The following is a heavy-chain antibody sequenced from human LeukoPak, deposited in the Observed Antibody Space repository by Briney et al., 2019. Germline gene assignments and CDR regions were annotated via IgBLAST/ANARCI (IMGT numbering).Heavy chain of an antibody. Sequence: GGSLRLSCAASGFTFSYDWMSWVRQAPGKGLEWVANIREDGSENYYVDSLRGRFSISRDNAKNSLYLQMNSLRAEDTAVYYCARGSIYCSSTSCYEFDYWGQGILVTVSS. J-gene: IGHJ4*02. CDR2: IREDGSEN. CDR1: GFTFSYDW. CDR3: ARGSIYCSSTSCYEFDY. D-gene: IGHD2-2*01. V-gene: IGHV3-7*01.